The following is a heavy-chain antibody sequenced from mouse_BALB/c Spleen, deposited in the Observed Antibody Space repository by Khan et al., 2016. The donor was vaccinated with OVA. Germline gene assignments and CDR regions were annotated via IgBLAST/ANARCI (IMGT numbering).Heavy chain of an antibody. D-gene: IGHD1-1*01. CDR1: GYSITSGYA. J-gene: IGHJ2*01. CDR3: ARGNYYGYYFDY. CDR2: ISYSGVT. V-gene: IGHV3-2*02. Sequence: EVKLQESGPGLVKPSQSLSLTCTVTGYSITSGYAWNWIRQFPGNKLEWMGYISYSGVTSYTPSLKSRFSIPRDTSKNQFFLQLTSVTTEDTATYYCARGNYYGYYFDYWGQGTTLTVSS.